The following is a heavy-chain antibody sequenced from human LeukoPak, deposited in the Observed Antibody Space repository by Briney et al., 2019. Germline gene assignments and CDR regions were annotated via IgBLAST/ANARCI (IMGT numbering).Heavy chain of an antibody. J-gene: IGHJ4*02. CDR1: GFTFSRYS. Sequence: GGSLRLSCAASGFTFSRYSINWVRQAPGKGLEWVSYVSNSRSTIYYANSVKGRFTISRDNANNSLFLQMNSLRDEDTAVYYCARESEGGTTIDFWGQGTLVTVSS. CDR3: ARESEGGTTIDF. D-gene: IGHD1-1*01. V-gene: IGHV3-48*02. CDR2: VSNSRSTI.